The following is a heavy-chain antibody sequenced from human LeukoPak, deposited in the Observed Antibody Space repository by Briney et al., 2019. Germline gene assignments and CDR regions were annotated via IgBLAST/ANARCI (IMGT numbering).Heavy chain of an antibody. J-gene: IGHJ3*02. D-gene: IGHD2/OR15-2a*01. V-gene: IGHV1-2*06. CDR3: ARLRRDTSDAFDI. CDR2: INFNSGGT. CDR1: GYTFTDYY. Sequence: ASVKVSCKASGYTFTDYYMNWVRQAPGQGLEWMGRINFNSGGTNYAQKFQGRVTMTRDTSISTAYMELSRLRSDDTAVYYCARLRRDTSDAFDIWGQGTMVTVSS.